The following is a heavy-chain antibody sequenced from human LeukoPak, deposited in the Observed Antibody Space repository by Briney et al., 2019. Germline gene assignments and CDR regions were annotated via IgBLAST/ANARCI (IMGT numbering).Heavy chain of an antibody. CDR1: GYTFTSYG. V-gene: IGHV1-18*01. CDR3: ARDRTIAAAGPKGLNY. Sequence: ASVKVSCKASGYTFTSYGISWVRQAPGQGLEWMGWISAYNGNTNYAQKLQGRVTMTTDTSTSTAYMELSRLRSDDTAVYYCARDRTIAAAGPKGLNYWGQGTLVTVSS. D-gene: IGHD6-13*01. J-gene: IGHJ4*02. CDR2: ISAYNGNT.